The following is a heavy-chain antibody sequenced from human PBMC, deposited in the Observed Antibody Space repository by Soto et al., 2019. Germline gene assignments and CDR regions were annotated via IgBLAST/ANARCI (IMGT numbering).Heavy chain of an antibody. CDR1: SGAISSEQR. Sequence: QMHLQASGPGLVKPSETLSLICTVSSGAISSEQRWSWVRQPPGKGLEWIGEIHHSGSTNENPSRRRRVTMSVDKSKHLFSLKLNSVTAADTAGYFCARSFGWYAIDHWGQGTLVIVSS. D-gene: IGHD6-19*01. V-gene: IGHV4-4*02. CDR2: IHHSGST. CDR3: ARSFGWYAIDH. J-gene: IGHJ4*02.